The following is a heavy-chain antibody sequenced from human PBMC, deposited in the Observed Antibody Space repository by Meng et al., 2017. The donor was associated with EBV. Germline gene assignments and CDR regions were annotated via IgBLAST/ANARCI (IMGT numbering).Heavy chain of an antibody. Sequence: VAMVQCGAEVKKPGASVKVSCKASRYTFTGYYMHWVRQAPGQGLEWMGRINPNSGGTNYAQKFQGRVTMTRDTSISTAYMVLSRLRSDDTAVYYCAKGADLAAAGTFWFDPWGQGTLVTVSS. CDR1: RYTFTGYY. J-gene: IGHJ5*02. CDR3: AKGADLAAAGTFWFDP. CDR2: INPNSGGT. D-gene: IGHD6-13*01. V-gene: IGHV1-2*06.